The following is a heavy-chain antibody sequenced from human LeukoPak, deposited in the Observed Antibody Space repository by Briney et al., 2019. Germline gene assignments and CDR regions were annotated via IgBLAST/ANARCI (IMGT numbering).Heavy chain of an antibody. D-gene: IGHD6-6*01. CDR3: ARPYSSSSADWFDP. V-gene: IGHV1-8*01. J-gene: IGHJ5*02. CDR1: GYTFTSYD. CDR2: MNPNSGNT. Sequence: ASVKVSCKASGYTFTSYDINWVRQVTGQGLEWMGWMNPNSGNTGYAQKFQGRVTMTRNTSISTAYMELSSLRSEDTAVYYCARPYSSSSADWFDPWGQGTLVTVSS.